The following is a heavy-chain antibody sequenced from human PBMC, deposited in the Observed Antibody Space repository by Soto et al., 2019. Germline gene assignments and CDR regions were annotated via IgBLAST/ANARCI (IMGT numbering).Heavy chain of an antibody. V-gene: IGHV5-51*01. CDR2: IYPGDSDT. CDR1: GYSFTSYW. Sequence: PGESLKISCKGSGYSFTSYWIGWVRQMPGKGLEWMGIIYPGDSDTRYSPSFQGQVTISADKSISTAYLQWSSLKASDTAMYYCARQGDSSGYYYVGYYYYGMDVWGQGTTVTVSS. D-gene: IGHD3-22*01. J-gene: IGHJ6*02. CDR3: ARQGDSSGYYYVGYYYYGMDV.